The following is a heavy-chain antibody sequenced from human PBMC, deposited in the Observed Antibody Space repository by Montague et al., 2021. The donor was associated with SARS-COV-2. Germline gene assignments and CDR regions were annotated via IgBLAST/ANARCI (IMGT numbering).Heavy chain of an antibody. Sequence: SETLSLTCTVSGGSIASFYWSWIRRPPGKGLEWIGCTFHSGRTYYNPSLKSRVSMSVDTSKNQVSLRLSSLTAADTAVYYCARGGYYDDTGYYSDYYYNMDVWGQGTTVTVSS. V-gene: IGHV4-59*01. J-gene: IGHJ6*02. D-gene: IGHD3-22*01. CDR1: GGSIASFY. CDR3: ARGGYYDDTGYYSDYYYNMDV. CDR2: TFHSGRT.